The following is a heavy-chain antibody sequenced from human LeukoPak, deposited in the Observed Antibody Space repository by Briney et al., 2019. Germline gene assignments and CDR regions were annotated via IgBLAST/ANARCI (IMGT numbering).Heavy chain of an antibody. Sequence: GGSLRLSCTASGFTFGDYAMSWFRQAPGRGLEWVGFIRSNTYGGTAEYAASVKGRFTISRDDSKSIAYLQMNSLKTEDTAVYYCTKGDYHAYWGQGTLATVSS. CDR2: IRSNTYGGTA. V-gene: IGHV3-49*03. CDR1: GFTFGDYA. J-gene: IGHJ4*02. CDR3: TKGDYHAY.